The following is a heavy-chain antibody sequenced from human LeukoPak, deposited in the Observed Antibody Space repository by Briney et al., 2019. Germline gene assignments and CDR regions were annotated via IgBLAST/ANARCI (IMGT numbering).Heavy chain of an antibody. Sequence: SETLSLTCTVPGGSIRSSGYYWGWIRQPPGKGLEWMGSIYYSGSTYDNPSLKSRVIISVDSSKNQFSLKRSSVTAADTAVYYCARQPHDEAGGGDAFDIWGQGTMVTVSS. J-gene: IGHJ3*02. CDR2: IYYSGST. CDR3: ARQPHDEAGGGDAFDI. V-gene: IGHV4-39*01. D-gene: IGHD3-16*01. CDR1: GGSIRSSGYY.